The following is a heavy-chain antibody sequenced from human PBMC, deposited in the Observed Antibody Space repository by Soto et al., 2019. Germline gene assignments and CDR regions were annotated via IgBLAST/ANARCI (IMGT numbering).Heavy chain of an antibody. CDR3: AREELRGYSGYEYGMDV. V-gene: IGHV1-69*13. CDR2: IIPIFGTA. J-gene: IGHJ6*02. Sequence: SVKVSCKASGGTFSSYAISWVRQAPGQGLEWMGGIIPIFGTANYAQKFQGRVTITADESTSTAYMELSSLRSEDTAVYYCAREELRGYSGYEYGMDVWGQGTTVTVSS. D-gene: IGHD5-12*01. CDR1: GGTFSSYA.